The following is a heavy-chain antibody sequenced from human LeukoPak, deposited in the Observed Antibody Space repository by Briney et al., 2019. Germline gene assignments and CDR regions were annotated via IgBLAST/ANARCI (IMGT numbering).Heavy chain of an antibody. V-gene: IGHV3-9*01. CDR1: GFTFDDYA. Sequence: GGSLRLSCAASGFTFDDYAMHWVRQAPGKGLEWVSGISWNSGSIGYADSVKGRFTISRDNAKNSLYLQMNSLRAEDTALYYCAKESEAVAGTGGTDYWGQGTLVTVSS. CDR3: AKESEAVAGTGGTDY. D-gene: IGHD6-19*01. CDR2: ISWNSGSI. J-gene: IGHJ4*02.